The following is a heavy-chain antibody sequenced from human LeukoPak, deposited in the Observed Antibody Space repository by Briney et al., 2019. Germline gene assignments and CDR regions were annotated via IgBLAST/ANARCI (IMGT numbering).Heavy chain of an antibody. CDR1: GYSISSGYF. J-gene: IGHJ4*02. CDR3: ARDGNSYYDY. Sequence: SETLSLTCTVSGYSISSGYFWGWIRQPPGKGLEWIGEIFYTGSPNYNPSFQSRITMSVDKSNNQFSLILTSVTVADTAVYYCARDGNSYYDYWGQGIMVTVTS. V-gene: IGHV4-38-2*02. CDR2: IFYTGSP. D-gene: IGHD4-11*01.